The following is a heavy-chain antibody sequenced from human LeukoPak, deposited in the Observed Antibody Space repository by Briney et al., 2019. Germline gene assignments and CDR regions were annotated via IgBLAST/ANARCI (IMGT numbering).Heavy chain of an antibody. J-gene: IGHJ4*02. Sequence: PSETLSLTCTVSGGSISSWYWSWIRQPPGKGLEWIGYIYDSGNTNYNPSLKTRVTISVDTSKNQLSLNLSSVTAADTAVYYCARETKLMEYSSGLGFNYWGQGTLVTVSS. CDR3: ARETKLMEYSSGLGFNY. CDR1: GGSISSWY. V-gene: IGHV4-59*01. CDR2: IYDSGNT. D-gene: IGHD6-19*01.